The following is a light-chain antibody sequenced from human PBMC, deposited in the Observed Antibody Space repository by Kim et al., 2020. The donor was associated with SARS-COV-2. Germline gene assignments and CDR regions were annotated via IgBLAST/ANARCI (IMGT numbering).Light chain of an antibody. Sequence: VSPGETVTLSCRASHSISSLLAWYQQRPGQAPRLLIYGASTRATGISGRFSRSGSRTEFTLTISSLQSEDFAIYYCQQYSNWPLTFGGGTKVDIK. CDR3: QQYSNWPLT. CDR1: HSISSL. V-gene: IGKV3-15*01. J-gene: IGKJ4*01. CDR2: GAS.